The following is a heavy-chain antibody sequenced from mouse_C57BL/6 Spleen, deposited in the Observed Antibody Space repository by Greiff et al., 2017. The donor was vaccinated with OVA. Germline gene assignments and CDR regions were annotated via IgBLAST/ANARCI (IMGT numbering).Heavy chain of an antibody. J-gene: IGHJ4*01. V-gene: IGHV1-55*01. CDR3: ARNNYSGGGYDAMDY. Sequence: QVQLQQPGAELVKPGASVKMSCKASGYTFTSYWINWVKQRPGQGLEWIGDIYPGSGSTNYNEKFKSKATLTVDTTSSTAYMQLSSLTSEDSAVYYCARNNYSGGGYDAMDYWGQGTSVTVAS. CDR1: GYTFTSYW. CDR2: IYPGSGST. D-gene: IGHD1-3*01.